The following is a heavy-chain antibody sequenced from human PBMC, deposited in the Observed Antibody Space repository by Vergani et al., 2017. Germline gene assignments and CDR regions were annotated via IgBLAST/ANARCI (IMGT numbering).Heavy chain of an antibody. CDR1: GFTFSSYA. Sequence: EVQLLESGGGLVQPGGSLRLSCAASGFTFSSYAMSWVRQAPGKGLEWVSLISWDGGSTYYADSVKGRFTISRDNSKNSLYLQMNNLRAADTAVYYCARSGYCAHGVCYMTYYYYMDVWGKGTAVTVSS. D-gene: IGHD2-8*01. J-gene: IGHJ6*03. CDR2: ISWDGGST. CDR3: ARSGYCAHGVCYMTYYYYMDV. V-gene: IGHV3-23*01.